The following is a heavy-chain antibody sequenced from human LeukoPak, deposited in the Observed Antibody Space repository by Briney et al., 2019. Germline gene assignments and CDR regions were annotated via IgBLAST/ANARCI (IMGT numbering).Heavy chain of an antibody. D-gene: IGHD1-14*01. V-gene: IGHV3-30-3*01. J-gene: IGHJ4*02. CDR3: AKGGITMTDYYFDY. CDR2: ISYDGSIK. CDR1: GFTFSDFA. Sequence: GGSLRLSCAASGFTFSDFAIHWVRQAPGKGLEWVAVISYDGSIKFSADSVKGRFTISRDNSKNTLYLQMNSLRAEDTAVYYCAKGGITMTDYYFDYWGQGTLVTVSS.